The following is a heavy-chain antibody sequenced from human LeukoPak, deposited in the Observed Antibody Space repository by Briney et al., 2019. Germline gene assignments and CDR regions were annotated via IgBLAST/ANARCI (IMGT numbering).Heavy chain of an antibody. J-gene: IGHJ6*03. V-gene: IGHV1-69*05. D-gene: IGHD3-3*01. CDR1: GGTFSSYA. CDR3: ARSITIFGVVAYYYYYMDV. Sequence: SVKVSCKASGGTFSSYAISWVRQAPGQGLEWMGGIIPIFGTANYAQKFQGRVTITTDESTSTAYMELSSLRSEDTAVYYCARSITIFGVVAYYYYYMDVWGKGTTVTVSS. CDR2: IIPIFGTA.